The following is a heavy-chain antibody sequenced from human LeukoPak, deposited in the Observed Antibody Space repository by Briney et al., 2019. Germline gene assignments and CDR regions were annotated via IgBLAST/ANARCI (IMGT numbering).Heavy chain of an antibody. Sequence: TGGSLRLSCAASGFPFSNYWMSWVRQAPGKGLEWVANIKEDGSVMYYGDSLKGRFTISRDSAQNSLYLQMNSLRAEDTAVYFCARDVWVSYATGSYLDYWGQGAPVTVSS. CDR2: IKEDGSVM. D-gene: IGHD2-2*01. V-gene: IGHV3-7*01. J-gene: IGHJ4*02. CDR3: ARDVWVSYATGSYLDY. CDR1: GFPFSNYW.